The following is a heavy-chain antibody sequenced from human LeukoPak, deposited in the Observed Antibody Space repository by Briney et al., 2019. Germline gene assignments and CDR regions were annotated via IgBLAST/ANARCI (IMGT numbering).Heavy chain of an antibody. Sequence: ASVKVSCKASGYTFTGYYMHWVRQAPGQGLEWMGWINPNSGGTNCAQKFQGRVTMTRDTSISTAYMELSRLRSDDTAVYYCARDISGSYYYYYYMDVWGKGTTVTVSS. CDR3: ARDISGSYYYYYYMDV. D-gene: IGHD1-26*01. J-gene: IGHJ6*03. CDR2: INPNSGGT. CDR1: GYTFTGYY. V-gene: IGHV1-2*02.